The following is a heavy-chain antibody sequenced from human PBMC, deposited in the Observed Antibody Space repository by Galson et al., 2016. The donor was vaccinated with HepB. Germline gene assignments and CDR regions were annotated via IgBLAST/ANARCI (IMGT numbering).Heavy chain of an antibody. D-gene: IGHD1-20*01. CDR3: ARDRGYNYGALDS. CDR2: ITYDGSYK. J-gene: IGHJ4*02. Sequence: SLRLSCAASELSLSSHAMHWVRQTPGKGLQWVALITYDGSYKHYADSVKGRFTISRDNSKNTLYLQMSSLRTEDTAVYFCARDRGYNYGALDSWGQGTLVTVSS. V-gene: IGHV3-30*04. CDR1: ELSLSSHA.